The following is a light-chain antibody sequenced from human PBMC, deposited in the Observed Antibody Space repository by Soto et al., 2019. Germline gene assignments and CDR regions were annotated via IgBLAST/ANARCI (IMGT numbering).Light chain of an antibody. J-gene: IGKJ5*01. CDR3: QQYNTWRSIT. CDR2: DTS. Sequence: EIGMTQSPATLSVSPGERATLSCRASQSVSNKLAWYQHKPGQAPRVLIYDTSTRAAGIPARFSGSGSGTDFTLTISSLQSEDFAVYYCQQYNTWRSITFGQGTRLEI. V-gene: IGKV3-15*01. CDR1: QSVSNK.